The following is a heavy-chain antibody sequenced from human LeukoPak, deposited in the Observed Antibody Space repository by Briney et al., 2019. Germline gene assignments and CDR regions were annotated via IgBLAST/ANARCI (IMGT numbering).Heavy chain of an antibody. V-gene: IGHV4-39*07. CDR1: GGSISSSSYY. D-gene: IGHD3-10*01. Sequence: PSETLSLTCTVSGGSISSSSYYWGWIRQPPGKGLEWIGRIYTNESTKYDPSLKSRVTMSVDTSKNQFSLKLSSVTAADTAVYYCARLNVGVCDYWGQGTLVTVSS. CDR3: ARLNVGVCDY. CDR2: IYTNEST. J-gene: IGHJ4*02.